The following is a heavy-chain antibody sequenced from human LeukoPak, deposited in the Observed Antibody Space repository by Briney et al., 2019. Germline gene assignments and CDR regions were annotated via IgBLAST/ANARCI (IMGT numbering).Heavy chain of an antibody. V-gene: IGHV7-4-1*02. D-gene: IGHD3-3*01. CDR3: AREYSIFGVVSYTSFDY. CDR2: INTNTGNP. J-gene: IGHJ4*02. Sequence: ASVKVSCKASGYTFTSYGISWVRQAPGQGLEWMGWINTNTGNPTYAQGFTGRFVFSLDTSVSTAYLQISSLKAEDTAVYYCAREYSIFGVVSYTSFDYWGQGTLVTVSS. CDR1: GYTFTSYG.